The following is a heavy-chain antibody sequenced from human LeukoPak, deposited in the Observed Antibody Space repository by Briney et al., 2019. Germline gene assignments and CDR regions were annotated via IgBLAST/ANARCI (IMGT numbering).Heavy chain of an antibody. CDR2: IYYSGST. CDR1: GFTFSTY. Sequence: GSLRLSCAASGFTFSTYWSWIRQPPGKGLEWIGYIYYSGSTNYNPSLKSRVTISVDTSKNQFSLKLSSVTAADTAVYYCARTTVTTGYYYYGMDVWGQGTTVTVSS. V-gene: IGHV4-59*08. CDR3: ARTTVTTGYYYYGMDV. J-gene: IGHJ6*02. D-gene: IGHD4-17*01.